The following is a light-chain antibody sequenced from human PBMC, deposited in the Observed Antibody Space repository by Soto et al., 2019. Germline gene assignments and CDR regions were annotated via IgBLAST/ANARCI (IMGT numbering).Light chain of an antibody. CDR3: QQSGSSPLT. Sequence: EIVLTQSPGTLSLSPGDRATLSCRASQSVSSSYLAWYQQKPGQAPRLVIYGASSRATGIPDRFSGSGSGTDFTLTISRLEPEDFAVYYCQQSGSSPLTFGGGTKVEIK. J-gene: IGKJ4*01. CDR1: QSVSSSY. V-gene: IGKV3-20*01. CDR2: GAS.